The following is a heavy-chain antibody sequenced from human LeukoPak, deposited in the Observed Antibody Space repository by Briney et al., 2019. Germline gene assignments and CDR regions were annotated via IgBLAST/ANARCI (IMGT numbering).Heavy chain of an antibody. CDR3: ARVLRYFDWFSYYYMDV. Sequence: GASVKVSCKASGYTFTSYDINWVRQATGQGLEWMGWMNPNSGNTGYAQKFQGRVTITRNTSISTAYMELSSLRSEDTAVYYCARVLRYFDWFSYYYMDVWGKGTTVTVSS. CDR2: MNPNSGNT. D-gene: IGHD3-9*01. J-gene: IGHJ6*03. CDR1: GYTFTSYD. V-gene: IGHV1-8*03.